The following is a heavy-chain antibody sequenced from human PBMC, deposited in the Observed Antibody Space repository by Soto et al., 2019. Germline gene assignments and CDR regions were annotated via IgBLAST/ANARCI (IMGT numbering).Heavy chain of an antibody. D-gene: IGHD2-2*01. V-gene: IGHV1-69*01. Sequence: QVQLVQSGAEVKKPGSSVKVSCKASGGTFSSYAISWVRQAPGQGIEWMGGIIPISGTANYAEKVQGRVTMTADESTTTAHIGPRSLRSEDTAVYYCARSQGSSTSLEIYYSYYYGMDVWGQGTTVSVSS. CDR1: GGTFSSYA. CDR2: IIPISGTA. J-gene: IGHJ6*01. CDR3: ARSQGSSTSLEIYYSYYYGMDV.